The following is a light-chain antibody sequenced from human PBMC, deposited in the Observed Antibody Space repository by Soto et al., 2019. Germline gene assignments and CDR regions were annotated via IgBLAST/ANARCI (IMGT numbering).Light chain of an antibody. J-gene: IGKJ1*01. Sequence: EIVLTQSPGTLSVSPGERATLSCRASQSISSNLAWYQQKPGQAPRLLIHGASTRATGIPVRFSGSGSGTEFTLTITSLQSEDSAVYYCQQYNNWPSWTFGQGTKVDIK. V-gene: IGKV3-15*01. CDR3: QQYNNWPSWT. CDR1: QSISSN. CDR2: GAS.